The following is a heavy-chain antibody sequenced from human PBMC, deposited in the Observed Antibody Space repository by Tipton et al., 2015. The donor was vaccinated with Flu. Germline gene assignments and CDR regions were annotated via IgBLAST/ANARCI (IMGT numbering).Heavy chain of an antibody. CDR1: GINFSKAW. CDR2: IKSKTDGGAT. D-gene: IGHD6-13*01. J-gene: IGHJ4*02. V-gene: IGHV3-15*01. CDR3: TWVYEGF. Sequence: GSLRLSCAASGINFSKAWMSWVRQAPGKGLEWVGRIKSKTDGGATEYAASVKGRFTISRDDSKSMLYLQMSSLKTDDTAVYYCTWVYEGFWGQGTLVTVSS.